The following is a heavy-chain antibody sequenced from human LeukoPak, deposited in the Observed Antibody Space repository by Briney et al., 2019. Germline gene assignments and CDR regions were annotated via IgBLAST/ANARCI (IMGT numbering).Heavy chain of an antibody. Sequence: GASVKVSCKASGYTFTSYYMHWVRQAPGQGLEWMGIINPSGGSTSYAQKFQGRVTMTRDTSTSTVYMELSSLRSEDTAVYYCARDLGYYDSSGYDAFDIWGKGTMVTVSS. CDR3: ARDLGYYDSSGYDAFDI. CDR1: GYTFTSYY. D-gene: IGHD3-22*01. J-gene: IGHJ3*02. V-gene: IGHV1-46*01. CDR2: INPSGGST.